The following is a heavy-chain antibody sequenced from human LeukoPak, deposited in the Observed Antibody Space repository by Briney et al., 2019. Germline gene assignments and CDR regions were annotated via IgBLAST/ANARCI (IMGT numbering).Heavy chain of an antibody. CDR1: GDSINRPNYY. Sequence: QSSETLSLTCSVSGDSINRPNYYWGWVRQSPGKGLEWIGSVHYTGSTSNNPSLESRVTLSLDTSKNQFSLKLSSVTAADTAVYFCARVAAAGNYYFDYWGQGTLVTVSS. D-gene: IGHD6-13*01. CDR3: ARVAAAGNYYFDY. J-gene: IGHJ4*02. CDR2: VHYTGST. V-gene: IGHV4-39*07.